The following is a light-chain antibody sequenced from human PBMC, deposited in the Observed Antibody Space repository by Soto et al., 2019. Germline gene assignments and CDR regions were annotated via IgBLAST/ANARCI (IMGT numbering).Light chain of an antibody. V-gene: IGKV3-15*01. CDR1: QSVSSN. Sequence: EIVMTQSPATLSVSPGERATLSCRASQSVSSNFAWYQQKPGQAPRLFIYGASTRATGIPTRFSGSGSGTEFTLTISSLQSEDFAVYYCQQYNNWWTFGQGTKVEIK. J-gene: IGKJ1*01. CDR2: GAS. CDR3: QQYNNWWT.